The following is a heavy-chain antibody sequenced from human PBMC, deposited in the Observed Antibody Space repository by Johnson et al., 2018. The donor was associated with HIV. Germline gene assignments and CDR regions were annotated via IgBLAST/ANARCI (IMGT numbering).Heavy chain of an antibody. CDR1: GITVSSSY. CDR3: AKDLGTGDDAFDI. J-gene: IGHJ3*02. D-gene: IGHD7-27*01. CDR2: IYSGGNT. Sequence: VQLVESGGGLVQPGGSLRLSCAASGITVSSSYMSWVRQAPGKGLEWVSVIYSGGNTYYADSVRGRFTISRDNSNNTLHLQMNSLRAEDTALYYCAKDLGTGDDAFDIWGQGTVVTVSS. V-gene: IGHV3-66*01.